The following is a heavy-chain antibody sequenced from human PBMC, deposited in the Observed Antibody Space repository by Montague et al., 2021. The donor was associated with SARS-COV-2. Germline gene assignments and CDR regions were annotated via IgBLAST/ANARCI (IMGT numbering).Heavy chain of an antibody. Sequence: SETLSLTCAVYGGSFSDYHWTWIRQSPGGGLEWIGQINYGGSTKYNPSLRSRVTISIDTSKNQFSLKLTSVTAADTAVYYCARGAPRYWGQGTLVTVSS. V-gene: IGHV4-34*01. CDR1: GGSFSDYH. CDR2: INYGGST. CDR3: ARGAPRY. J-gene: IGHJ4*02.